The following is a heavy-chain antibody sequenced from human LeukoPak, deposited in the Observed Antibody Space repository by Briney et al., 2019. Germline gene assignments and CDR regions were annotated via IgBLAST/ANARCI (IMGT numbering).Heavy chain of an antibody. CDR2: ISSSGTTI. V-gene: IGHV3-48*04. D-gene: IGHD3-3*02. J-gene: IGHJ4*02. CDR3: ARPASTFPLGY. Sequence: GGSLRLSCAASGFSFSTYSMNWVRQAPGKGLEWVSYISSSGTTIYYADSVKGRFTISRDNAINSLYLQMHSLRAEDTALYYCARPASTFPLGYWGQGTLVTVS. CDR1: GFSFSTYS.